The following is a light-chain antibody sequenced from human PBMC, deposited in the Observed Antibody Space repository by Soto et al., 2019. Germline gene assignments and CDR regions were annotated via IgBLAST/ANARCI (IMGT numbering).Light chain of an antibody. V-gene: IGKV4-1*01. CDR1: QSVLYSSNNY. CDR3: QQYYSSPFT. Sequence: DIVMTQSPDSLAVSLGERATINCKSSQSVLYSSNNYLAWYQHKSGQPPKLLIYWASTRESGVPDRFSGSGSGTAFTLTISSLQAEDVAVYYCQQYYSSPFTFGGGTKVEIK. CDR2: WAS. J-gene: IGKJ4*01.